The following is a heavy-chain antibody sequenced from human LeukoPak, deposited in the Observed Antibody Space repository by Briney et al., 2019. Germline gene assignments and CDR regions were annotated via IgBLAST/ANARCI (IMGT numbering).Heavy chain of an antibody. Sequence: GASVKVSCKASGYTFTCYHLYWVRQAPGQGLEWLGWINPNSGGTNYAQKFQGRVTMTRDTSISTAYMELSRLRSDDTAVYYCARGGGVGAIRFDYWGQGTLVTVSS. D-gene: IGHD1-26*01. CDR1: GYTFTCYH. CDR2: INPNSGGT. V-gene: IGHV1-2*02. J-gene: IGHJ4*02. CDR3: ARGGGVGAIRFDY.